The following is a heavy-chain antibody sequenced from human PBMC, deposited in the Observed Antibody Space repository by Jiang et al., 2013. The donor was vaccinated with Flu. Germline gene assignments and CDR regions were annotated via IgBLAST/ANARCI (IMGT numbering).Heavy chain of an antibody. J-gene: IGHJ3*02. V-gene: IGHV4-59*01. D-gene: IGHD5-12*01. CDR1: GGSISSYY. CDR2: IYYSGST. CDR3: ASYDSLSPRPYDAFDI. Sequence: GLLKPSETLSLTCTVSGGSISSYYWSWIRQPPGKGLEWIGYIYYSGSTNYNPSLKSRVTISVDTSKNQFSLKLSSVTAADTAVYYCASYDSLSPRPYDAFDIWGQGTMVTVSS.